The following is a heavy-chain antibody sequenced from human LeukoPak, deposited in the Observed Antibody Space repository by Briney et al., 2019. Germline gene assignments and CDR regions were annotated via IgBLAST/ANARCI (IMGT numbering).Heavy chain of an antibody. CDR2: ISGSGDST. D-gene: IGHD3-10*01. J-gene: IGHJ4*02. V-gene: IGHV3-23*01. CDR1: GFTFSSYA. CDR3: AKDTRYYYGSGPLGY. Sequence: GGSLRLSCAASGFTFSSYAMSWVRQAPGKGLEWVSSISGSGDSTYYADSVKGRFTISRDNSKNTLYLQMNSLRAEDTAVYYCAKDTRYYYGSGPLGYWGQGTLVTVSS.